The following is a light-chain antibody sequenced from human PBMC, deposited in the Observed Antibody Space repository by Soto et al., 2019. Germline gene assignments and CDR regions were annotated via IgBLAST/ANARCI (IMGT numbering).Light chain of an antibody. CDR1: QSVSSK. CDR2: GAS. CDR3: QQYNNWPQT. J-gene: IGKJ2*01. Sequence: EIVMTQSPVTLSVSPGERATLYCRASQSVSSKLAWYQQKPGQAPRLLIYGASTRATVIPARFSGSGSGTEFTLSISSLQSEDFAVYYCQQYNNWPQTFGQGTKLEIK. V-gene: IGKV3-15*01.